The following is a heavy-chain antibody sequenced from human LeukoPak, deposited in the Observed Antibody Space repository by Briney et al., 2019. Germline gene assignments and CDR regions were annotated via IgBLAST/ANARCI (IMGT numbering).Heavy chain of an antibody. D-gene: IGHD3-22*01. CDR3: ARGPNPDYHDSSGYPGDFDY. CDR2: INHSGST. J-gene: IGHJ4*02. CDR1: GGSFSGYY. V-gene: IGHV4-34*01. Sequence: SETLSLTCAVYGGSFSGYYWSWIRQPPGEGLEWIGEINHSGSTNYNPSLKSRVTISVDTSKNQFSLKLSSVTAADTAVYYCARGPNPDYHDSSGYPGDFDYWGQGTLVTVS.